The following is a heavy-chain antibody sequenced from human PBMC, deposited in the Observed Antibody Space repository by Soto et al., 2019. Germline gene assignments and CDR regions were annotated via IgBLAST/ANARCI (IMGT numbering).Heavy chain of an antibody. CDR1: GFTFSSFW. CDR2: INNDGSST. V-gene: IGHV3-74*01. Sequence: EVQLVESGGGLVQPGGSLRLSCAASGFTFSSFWMHWVRQAPGKGLVWVSRINNDGSSTAYADSVKGRFTISRDNAKSTLYLQVTSLRAEDTAVYYCARDPLIVNTDYGLDVWGQGTTVTVSS. D-gene: IGHD2-15*01. CDR3: ARDPLIVNTDYGLDV. J-gene: IGHJ6*02.